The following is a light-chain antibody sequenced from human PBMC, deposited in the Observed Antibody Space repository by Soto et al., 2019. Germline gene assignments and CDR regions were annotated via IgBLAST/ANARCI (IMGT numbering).Light chain of an antibody. Sequence: EILVTQSPGSLSLSPGERATLSCRASQSVGGNLDWYQQKPGQPPKLLIFGASSRATDIPDRFSGSGSGTDFTLTISRLEPEDFAMYYCQHYGAAAITFGQGTRLEIK. CDR1: QSVGGN. V-gene: IGKV3-20*01. CDR3: QHYGAAAIT. J-gene: IGKJ5*01. CDR2: GAS.